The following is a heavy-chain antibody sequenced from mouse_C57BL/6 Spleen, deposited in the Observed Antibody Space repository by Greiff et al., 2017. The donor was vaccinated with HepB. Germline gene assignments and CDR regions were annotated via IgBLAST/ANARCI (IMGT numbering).Heavy chain of an antibody. V-gene: IGHV1-62-2*01. CDR1: GYTFTEYT. J-gene: IGHJ4*01. D-gene: IGHD2-4*01. CDR3: ARHEEVYYDYDHYYAMDY. Sequence: QVQLQQSGAELVKPGASVKLSCKASGYTFTEYTIHWVKQRSGQGLEWIGWFYPGSGSIKYNEKFKDKATLTADKSSSTVYMELSRLTSEDSVVYFCARHEEVYYDYDHYYAMDYWGQGTSVTVSS. CDR2: FYPGSGSI.